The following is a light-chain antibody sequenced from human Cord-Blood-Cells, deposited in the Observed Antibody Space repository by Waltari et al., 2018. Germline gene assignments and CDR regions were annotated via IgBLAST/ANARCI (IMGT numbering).Light chain of an antibody. CDR1: NIGSKS. CDR3: QVWDSSSDHPWV. V-gene: IGLV3-21*04. CDR2: YDS. Sequence: SYVLTQPPSVSVAPGKTARITCGGNNIGSKSVHWYQQKPGQAPVLVIYYDSERPSGITERFSGSNSGNTATLTISRVEAGDEADYYCQVWDSSSDHPWVFGGGTKLTVL. J-gene: IGLJ3*02.